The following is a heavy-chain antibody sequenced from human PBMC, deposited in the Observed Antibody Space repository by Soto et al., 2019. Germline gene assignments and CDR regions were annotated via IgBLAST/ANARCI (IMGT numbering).Heavy chain of an antibody. V-gene: IGHV1-8*01. CDR1: GYTFTSYE. CDR3: ARGELLWFGELLR. D-gene: IGHD3-10*01. CDR2: MKANRGDT. Sequence: QVQLVQSGAEVKKPGASVKVSCKASGYTFTSYEINWVRQATGQGLEWMGWMKANRGDTGYAQKYQGRVTTTRNPSISTAYMELSSLRSEDTAVYYCARGELLWFGELLRWGQGTLVTVSS. J-gene: IGHJ4*02.